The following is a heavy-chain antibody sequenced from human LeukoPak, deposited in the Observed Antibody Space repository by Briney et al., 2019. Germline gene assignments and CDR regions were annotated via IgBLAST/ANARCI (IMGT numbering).Heavy chain of an antibody. Sequence: GESLKISCKGSGYSFTSYWIGWVRQMPGKGLEWMGIIYPGDSDTRYSPSFEGQVTISADKSIDTAYLQLTSLKASDTAIYYCARQGGTKGWFDPWGQGTLVTVSS. J-gene: IGHJ5*02. V-gene: IGHV5-51*01. CDR2: IYPGDSDT. CDR1: GYSFTSYW. CDR3: ARQGGTKGWFDP. D-gene: IGHD1-26*01.